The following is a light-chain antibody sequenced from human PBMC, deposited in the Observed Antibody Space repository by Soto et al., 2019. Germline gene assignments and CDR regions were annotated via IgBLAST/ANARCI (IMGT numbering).Light chain of an antibody. CDR2: DAS. CDR3: KQFSSYPLT. J-gene: IGKJ4*01. Sequence: ELVLTQSQGTLSLSPGERAPLSCRASQTVRNNYLAWYQQKPGQATRLLIYDASSRATGIPDRLSGGGSGTDFTLTISRLEPEDFAVYYCKQFSSYPLTVGGGTKVDIK. CDR1: QTVRNNY. V-gene: IGKV3-20*01.